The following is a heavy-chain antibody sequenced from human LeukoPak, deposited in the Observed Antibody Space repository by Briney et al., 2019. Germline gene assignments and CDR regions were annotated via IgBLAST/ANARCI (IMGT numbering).Heavy chain of an antibody. V-gene: IGHV1-18*01. D-gene: IGHD2-2*01. CDR3: ARDVGYCSSTSCYLPDY. CDR1: GYTFTSYG. J-gene: IGHJ4*02. CDR2: ISAYNGNT. Sequence: GASVKVSCKASGYTFTSYGISWVRQAPGQGLEWMGWISAYNGNTNYAQKFQGRVTMTTDTSTSTAYMELRSLRSDDTAVYYCARDVGYCSSTSCYLPDYWGQGTLVTVSS.